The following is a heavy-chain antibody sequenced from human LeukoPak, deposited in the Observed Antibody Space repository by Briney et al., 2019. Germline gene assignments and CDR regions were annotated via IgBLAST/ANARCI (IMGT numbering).Heavy chain of an antibody. V-gene: IGHV3-11*03. J-gene: IGHJ4*02. CDR2: VSCGSTYT. CDR1: GFTFSDCY. CDR3: ARSPYESGTPPTRLED. D-gene: IGHD3-10*01. Sequence: GRSLRLSCAASGFTFSDCYMNWIRQAPGKGLEWVSYVSCGSTYTNYADSVKGRFTVSRGNAKNSLSLQMSSLRAEDTAVYYCARSPYESGTPPTRLEDWGQGTLVTASS.